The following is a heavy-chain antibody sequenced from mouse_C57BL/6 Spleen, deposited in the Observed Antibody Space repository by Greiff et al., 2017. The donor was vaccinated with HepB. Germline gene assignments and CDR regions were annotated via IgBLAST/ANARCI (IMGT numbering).Heavy chain of an antibody. CDR1: GYTFTGYW. V-gene: IGHV1-9*01. CDR3: ARSRYYGSSYYYAMDY. Sequence: QVQLQQSGAELMKPGASVKLSCKATGYTFTGYWMEWVKQRPGHGLEWIGEILPGSGSTNYNEKFKGKATFTADTSSNTAYMQLSSLTTEDSAIYYCARSRYYGSSYYYAMDYWGQGTSVTVSS. D-gene: IGHD1-1*01. CDR2: ILPGSGST. J-gene: IGHJ4*01.